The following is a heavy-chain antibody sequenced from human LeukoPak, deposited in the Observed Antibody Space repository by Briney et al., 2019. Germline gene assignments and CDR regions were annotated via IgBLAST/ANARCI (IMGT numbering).Heavy chain of an antibody. V-gene: IGHV3-74*01. Sequence: GGSLRLSCAASGFTFSSYWMHWVRQAPGKGLVWVSRINSDGSSTSYADSVKGRLTISRDNAKNTLYLQMNSLRAEDTAVYYCARDQLELNFDYWGQGTLVTVSS. J-gene: IGHJ4*02. CDR2: INSDGSST. CDR3: ARDQLELNFDY. D-gene: IGHD1-7*01. CDR1: GFTFSSYW.